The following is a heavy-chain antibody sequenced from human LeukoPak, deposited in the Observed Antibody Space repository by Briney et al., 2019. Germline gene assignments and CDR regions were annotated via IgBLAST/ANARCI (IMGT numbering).Heavy chain of an antibody. CDR2: ISSTSSYK. CDR1: GFTFSIYT. V-gene: IGHV3-21*01. Sequence: GGSLRLSCAASGFTFSIYTMTWVRQAPGKGLEWVSSISSTSSYKYYADSVKGRFTISRDNAKNSLYLQMNSLRAEDTAVYHCARSAMVAATYRDAFEICGQGTMVTVSS. J-gene: IGHJ3*02. CDR3: ARSAMVAATYRDAFEI. D-gene: IGHD2-15*01.